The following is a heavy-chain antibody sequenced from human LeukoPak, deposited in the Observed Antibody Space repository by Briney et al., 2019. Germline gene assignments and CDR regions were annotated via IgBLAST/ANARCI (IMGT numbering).Heavy chain of an antibody. V-gene: IGHV3-30-3*01. CDR2: ISYDGSNK. CDR1: GFTFSSYA. J-gene: IGHJ4*02. CDR3: AKGSKKYRGSLDY. Sequence: GGSLRLSCAASGFTFSSYAMHWVRQAPGKGLEWVAVISYDGSNKYYADSVKGRFTISRDNSKNTLYLQMNSLRAEDTAVYYCAKGSKKYRGSLDYWGQGTLVTVSS. D-gene: IGHD1-26*01.